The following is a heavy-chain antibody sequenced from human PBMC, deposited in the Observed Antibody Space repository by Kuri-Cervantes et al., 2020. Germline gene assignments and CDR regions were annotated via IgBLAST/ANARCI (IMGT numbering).Heavy chain of an antibody. V-gene: IGHV3-9*01. J-gene: IGHJ6*03. CDR1: GFTFDDYA. D-gene: IGHD6-19*01. CDR2: VSWNAGTI. CDR3: ATHPTHYSSGWSRDYYYYMDV. Sequence: SLKISCAASGFTFDDYAMHWVRQAPGKGLEWVSGVSWNAGTIGYADSVKGRFSISRDNAKNSLYLQMNSLRAEDTAVYYCATHPTHYSSGWSRDYYYYMDVWGKGTTVTVSS.